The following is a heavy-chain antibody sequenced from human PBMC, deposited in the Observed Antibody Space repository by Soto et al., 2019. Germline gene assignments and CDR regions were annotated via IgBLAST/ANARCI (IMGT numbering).Heavy chain of an antibody. CDR3: ARGRYSSSPHDAFDI. V-gene: IGHV1-69*13. D-gene: IGHD6-6*01. Sequence: SVKVSCKASGGTFSSYAISWVRQAPGQGLEWMGGIIPIFGTANYAQRFQGRVTITADESTSTAYMELSSLRSEDTAVYYCARGRYSSSPHDAFDIWGQGTMVTVSS. J-gene: IGHJ3*02. CDR2: IIPIFGTA. CDR1: GGTFSSYA.